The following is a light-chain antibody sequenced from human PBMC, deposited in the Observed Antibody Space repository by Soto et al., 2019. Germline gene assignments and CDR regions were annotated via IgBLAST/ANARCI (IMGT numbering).Light chain of an antibody. J-gene: IGLJ1*01. CDR1: SSDVGGYNY. Sequence: QSALTRPASVSGSPGQSITISCTGTSSDVGGYNYVSWYQQHPGKAPKFMIYDVSNRPSGVSNRFSGSKSGNTASLTISGLQAEDEADYYRSSYTTSNTRQTALGTGTKATV. CDR2: DVS. CDR3: SSYTTSNTRQTA. V-gene: IGLV2-14*01.